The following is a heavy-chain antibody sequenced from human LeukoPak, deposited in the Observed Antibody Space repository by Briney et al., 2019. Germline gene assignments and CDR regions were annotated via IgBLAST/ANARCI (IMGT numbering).Heavy chain of an antibody. D-gene: IGHD3-9*01. CDR1: GGSFSGYY. Sequence: PSETLSLTCAVYGGSFSGYYWSWIRQPPGKGLEWMGEINHSGSTNYNPSLKSRVTISVDTSKNQFSLKLSSVTAADRAVYYCARGRYDIYGVAGRRGYYYYMDVWGKGTTVTVSS. J-gene: IGHJ6*03. CDR2: INHSGST. CDR3: ARGRYDIYGVAGRRGYYYYMDV. V-gene: IGHV4-34*01.